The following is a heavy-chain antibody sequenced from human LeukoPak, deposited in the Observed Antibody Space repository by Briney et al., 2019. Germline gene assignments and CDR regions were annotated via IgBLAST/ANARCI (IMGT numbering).Heavy chain of an antibody. D-gene: IGHD3-3*01. V-gene: IGHV1-2*02. CDR2: INPNSGGT. J-gene: IGHJ4*02. CDR1: GYTFTGYY. CDR3: ARGDFWSGYYYYFDY. Sequence: ASVEVSCKASGYTFTGYYMHWVRQAPGQGLEWMGWINPNSGGTNYAQKFQGRVTMTRDTSISTAYMELSRLRSDDTAVYYCARGDFWSGYYYYFDYWGQGTLVTVSS.